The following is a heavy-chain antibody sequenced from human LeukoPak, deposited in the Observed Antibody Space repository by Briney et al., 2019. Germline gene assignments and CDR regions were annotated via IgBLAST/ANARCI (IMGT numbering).Heavy chain of an antibody. CDR3: ARDLWFGELSPFDY. V-gene: IGHV3-9*01. J-gene: IGHJ4*02. CDR1: GFTFDDYA. D-gene: IGHD3-10*01. Sequence: GGSLRLSCAASGFTFDDYAMHWVRQAPGKGLEWVSGISWNSGSIGYADSVKGRFTISRDNAKNSLYLQMNSLRAEDTAVYYCARDLWFGELSPFDYWGQGTLVTVSS. CDR2: ISWNSGSI.